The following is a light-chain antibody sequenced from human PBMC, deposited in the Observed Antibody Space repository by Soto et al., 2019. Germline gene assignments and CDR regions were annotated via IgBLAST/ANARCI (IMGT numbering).Light chain of an antibody. CDR1: QSVGLN. CDR2: TAS. J-gene: IGKJ4*01. Sequence: EMVLTQSPATLSLSPGESATLSCRASQSVGLNFAWYQQKSGQPPRLLIHTASSRATAIPARFSGSGARTDFTLTISSLEAEDIAVFYCQERGRWPRATFGRGTKVEMK. V-gene: IGKV3D-11*02. CDR3: QERGRWPRAT.